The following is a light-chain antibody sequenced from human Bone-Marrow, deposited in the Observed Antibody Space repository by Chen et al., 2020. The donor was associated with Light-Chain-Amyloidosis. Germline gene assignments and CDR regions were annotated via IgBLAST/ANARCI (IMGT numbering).Light chain of an antibody. CDR1: SSDVGGYNF. J-gene: IGLJ3*02. V-gene: IGLV2-14*01. Sequence: QSALTQPASVSGSPGQSITFSCTGTSSDVGGYNFVSWYQQHPGKAPKLMIYDVSNRPSGVSNRFSGSKSGNTASLTISGLQAEDEADYYCSSYTSSSTLEFGGGTKLTVL. CDR3: SSYTSSSTLE. CDR2: DVS.